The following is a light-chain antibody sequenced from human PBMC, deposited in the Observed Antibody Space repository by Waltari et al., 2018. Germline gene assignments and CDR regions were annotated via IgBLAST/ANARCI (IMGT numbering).Light chain of an antibody. CDR2: DVS. J-gene: IGLJ1*01. Sequence: QSALTQPASVSGSPGQSITISCTGTSRDVGAYTYISWYQQHPGKVPKVMIFDVSNRPSGVPKRVSGSKSGNTASLTISGLQAEDEADYYCASYTSRNTLVFGSGTKVTIL. V-gene: IGLV2-14*03. CDR3: ASYTSRNTLV. CDR1: SRDVGAYTY.